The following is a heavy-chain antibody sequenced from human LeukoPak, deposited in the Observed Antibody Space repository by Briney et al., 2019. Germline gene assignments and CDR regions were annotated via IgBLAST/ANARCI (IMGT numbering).Heavy chain of an antibody. D-gene: IGHD3-22*01. CDR2: IYYSGST. Sequence: PTETLSLTCAVYGGSFSGYYWSWIRQPPGKGLEWIGSIYYSGSTYYNPSLKSRVTISVDTSKNQFSLKPSSVTAADTAVYYCARHAYDSSGYHYFDYWGQGTLVTVSS. V-gene: IGHV4-34*01. CDR1: GGSFSGYY. J-gene: IGHJ4*02. CDR3: ARHAYDSSGYHYFDY.